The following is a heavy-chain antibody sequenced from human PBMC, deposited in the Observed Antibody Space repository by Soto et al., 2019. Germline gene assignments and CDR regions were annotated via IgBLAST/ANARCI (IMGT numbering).Heavy chain of an antibody. V-gene: IGHV3-21*01. CDR3: ARRLDYYDSSGSDY. Sequence: GGSLRLSCAASGFTFSSYSMNWVRQAPGKGLEWVSSISSSSSYIYYADSVKGRFTISRDNAKNSLYLQMNSLRAEDTAVYYCARRLDYYDSSGSDYWGQGTLVTVSS. CDR1: GFTFSSYS. D-gene: IGHD3-22*01. CDR2: ISSSSSYI. J-gene: IGHJ4*02.